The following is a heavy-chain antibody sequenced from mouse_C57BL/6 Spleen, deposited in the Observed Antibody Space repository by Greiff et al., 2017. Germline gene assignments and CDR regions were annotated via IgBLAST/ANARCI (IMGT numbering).Heavy chain of an antibody. CDR2: ISYDGSN. Sequence: EVKLQESGPGLVKPSQSLSLTCSVTGYSITSGYYWNWIRQFPGNKLEWMGYISYDGSNNYNPSLKNRISITRDTSKNQFFLKLNSVTTEDTATYYCATYYYGSRDYWGQGTTLTVSS. J-gene: IGHJ2*01. D-gene: IGHD1-1*01. V-gene: IGHV3-6*01. CDR3: ATYYYGSRDY. CDR1: GYSITSGYY.